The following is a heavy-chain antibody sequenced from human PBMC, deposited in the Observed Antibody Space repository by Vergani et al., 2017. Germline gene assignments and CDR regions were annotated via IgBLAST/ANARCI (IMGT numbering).Heavy chain of an antibody. CDR3: ARGVWGSYRFGDFDY. V-gene: IGHV4-34*01. CDR1: GGSFSGYY. J-gene: IGHJ4*02. Sequence: QVQLQQWGAGLVKPSETLSLTCAVYGGSFSGYYWSWIRQPPGKGLEWIGEINHSGSTNYNPSLKSRVTISVDTSKNQFSLKLSSVTAADTAVYYCARGVWGSYRFGDFDYWGQGTLVTVSS. D-gene: IGHD3-16*02. CDR2: INHSGST.